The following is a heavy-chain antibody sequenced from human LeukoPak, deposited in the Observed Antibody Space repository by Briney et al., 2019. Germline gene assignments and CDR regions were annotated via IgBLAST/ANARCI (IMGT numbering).Heavy chain of an antibody. V-gene: IGHV4-39*01. CDR1: GGSISSSSYY. Sequence: PSETLSLTCTVSGGSISSSSYYWGWIRQPPGKGLEWIGSIYYSGSTYYNLSLKSRVTTSVDTSKNQFSLKLSSVTAADTAVYYCARALCGGDCYGENWFDPWGQGTLVTVSS. J-gene: IGHJ5*02. CDR2: IYYSGST. D-gene: IGHD2-21*02. CDR3: ARALCGGDCYGENWFDP.